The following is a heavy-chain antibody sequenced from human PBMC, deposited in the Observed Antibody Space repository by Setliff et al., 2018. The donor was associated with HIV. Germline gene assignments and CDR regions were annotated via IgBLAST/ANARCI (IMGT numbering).Heavy chain of an antibody. J-gene: IGHJ3*02. V-gene: IGHV4-59*11. Sequence: SETLSLTCSVSGASITSHYWNWIRQSPGKGLEWIGYIGYNGDTSYNPSLNSRVTLSVDRSKNQFSLKLSSVSAADTAVYFCARWGASGGRPDWHAFDMWGQGTMVTVSS. CDR1: GASITSHY. D-gene: IGHD2-15*01. CDR2: IGYNGDT. CDR3: ARWGASGGRPDWHAFDM.